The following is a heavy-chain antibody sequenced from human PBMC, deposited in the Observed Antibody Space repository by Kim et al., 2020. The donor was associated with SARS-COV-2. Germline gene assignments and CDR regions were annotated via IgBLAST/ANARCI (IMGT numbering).Heavy chain of an antibody. Sequence: ASVKVSCKASGYTFTSYAMHWVRQAPGQRLEWMGWINAGNGNTKYSQKFQGRVTITRDTSASTAYMELSSLRSEDTAVYYCARGELYGDYGNYYYYGMDVWGQGTTVTVSS. D-gene: IGHD4-17*01. CDR3: ARGELYGDYGNYYYYGMDV. CDR2: INAGNGNT. V-gene: IGHV1-3*01. J-gene: IGHJ6*02. CDR1: GYTFTSYA.